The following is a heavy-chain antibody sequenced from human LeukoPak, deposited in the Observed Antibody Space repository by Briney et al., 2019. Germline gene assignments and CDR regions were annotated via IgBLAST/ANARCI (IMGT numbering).Heavy chain of an antibody. CDR3: ARNNGMDV. V-gene: IGHV3-7*03. Sequence: GGSLRLSCAASGFTFSSYAMSWVRQAPGKGLEWVANIKTDGSEKYYVDSVKGRFTISKDNAKNSLYLQMNSLRAEDTALYHCARNNGMDVWGQGTTVIVSS. J-gene: IGHJ6*02. CDR2: IKTDGSEK. CDR1: GFTFSSYA.